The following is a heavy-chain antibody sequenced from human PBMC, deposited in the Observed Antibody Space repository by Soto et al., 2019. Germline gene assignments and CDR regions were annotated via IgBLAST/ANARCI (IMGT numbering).Heavy chain of an antibody. CDR3: ARDLTIFGVVVGLFDI. D-gene: IGHD3-3*01. J-gene: IGHJ3*02. CDR1: GFTFSDHY. V-gene: IGHV3-72*01. Sequence: SLRLSCAASGFTFSDHYMDWVRQAPGKGLEWVGRTRNKANSYTTEYAASVKGRFTISRDDSKNSLYLQMNSLKTEDTAVYYYARDLTIFGVVVGLFDIWGQGTKVTVSS. CDR2: TRNKANSYTT.